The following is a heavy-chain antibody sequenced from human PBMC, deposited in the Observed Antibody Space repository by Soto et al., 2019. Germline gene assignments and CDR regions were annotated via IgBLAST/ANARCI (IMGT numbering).Heavy chain of an antibody. V-gene: IGHV4-59*01. Sequence: ETLSLMFTFPGAFISSYYGSGIGPPPGKGLEWIGYIYYSGSTNYNPSLKSRVTISVDTSKNQFSLKLSSVTAADTAVYYCARVRHSSGWYEAGAGAFDIWGQWTMVTV. J-gene: IGHJ3*02. CDR1: GAFISSYY. CDR3: ARVRHSSGWYEAGAGAFDI. CDR2: IYYSGST. D-gene: IGHD6-19*01.